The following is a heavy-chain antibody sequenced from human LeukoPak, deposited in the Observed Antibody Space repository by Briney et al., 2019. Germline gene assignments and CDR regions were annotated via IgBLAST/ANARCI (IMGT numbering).Heavy chain of an antibody. J-gene: IGHJ4*02. CDR3: ARTITYSSSWYYFDY. D-gene: IGHD6-13*01. V-gene: IGHV4-39*01. CDR2: IYYSGST. CDR1: GGSISSSSYH. Sequence: PSETLSLTCTVSGGSISSSSYHWGWIRQPPGKGLEWIGSIYYSGSTYYNPSLKSRVTISVDTSKNQFSLKLSSVTAADTAVYYCARTITYSSSWYYFDYWGQGTLVTVSS.